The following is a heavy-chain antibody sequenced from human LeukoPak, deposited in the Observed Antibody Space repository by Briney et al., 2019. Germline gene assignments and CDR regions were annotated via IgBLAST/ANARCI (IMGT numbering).Heavy chain of an antibody. J-gene: IGHJ6*02. CDR3: ARDRVRPSVYDYVWGSYPYYYYYGMDV. D-gene: IGHD3-16*02. Sequence: ASVKVSCKASGYTFTSYAMHWVRQAPGQRLEWMGWINAGNGNTKYSQKFQGRVTITRDTSASTAYMELSSLRSEDTAVYYCARDRVRPSVYDYVWGSYPYYYYYGMDVWGQGTTVTVSS. CDR1: GYTFTSYA. CDR2: INAGNGNT. V-gene: IGHV1-3*01.